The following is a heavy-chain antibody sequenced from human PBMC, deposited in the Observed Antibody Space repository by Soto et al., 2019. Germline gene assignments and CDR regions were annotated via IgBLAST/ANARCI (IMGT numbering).Heavy chain of an antibody. V-gene: IGHV1-18*04. CDR2: ISPYSGET. J-gene: IGHJ4*02. CDR1: GYTFTSYG. CDR3: ARGPVAGSDF. Sequence: EASVKVSCKASGYTFTSYGIVWVRQAPGQGLEWMGWISPYSGETRYAEKFQDRVTLTTDTSTKTAYMDLRNLKSDDTAVYWCARGPVAGSDFWGLG. D-gene: IGHD6-19*01.